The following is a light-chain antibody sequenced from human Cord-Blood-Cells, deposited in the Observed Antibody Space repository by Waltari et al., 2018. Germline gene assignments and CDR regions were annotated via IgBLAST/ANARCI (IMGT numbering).Light chain of an antibody. CDR2: EGS. V-gene: IGLV2-23*01. Sequence: QSALTQPASVSGSPGQSITIPCTGTSSDVGSYNPVSWYQQHPGKAPKLMIYEGSNRPSGVSNRFAGSKSGNTASLTISGLQAEDEADYYCCSYAGSSTWVFGGGTKLTVL. CDR1: SSDVGSYNP. CDR3: CSYAGSSTWV. J-gene: IGLJ3*02.